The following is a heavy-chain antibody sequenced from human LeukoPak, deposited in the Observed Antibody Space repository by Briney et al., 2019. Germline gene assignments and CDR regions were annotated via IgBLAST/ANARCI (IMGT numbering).Heavy chain of an antibody. D-gene: IGHD4-23*01. Sequence: GESLKISCKGSGYSFSSHWIGWVRKMPGKGLEWMGIIYPGDSDTRYSPSFQGQVTISADKSLSTAYLQWSSLRASDTAMYYCARHGGYGGNQKAHFDYWGQGTLVTVSS. V-gene: IGHV5-51*01. CDR2: IYPGDSDT. J-gene: IGHJ4*02. CDR1: GYSFSSHW. CDR3: ARHGGYGGNQKAHFDY.